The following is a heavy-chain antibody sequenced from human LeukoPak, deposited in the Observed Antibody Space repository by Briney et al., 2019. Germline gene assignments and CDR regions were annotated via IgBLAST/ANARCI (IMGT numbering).Heavy chain of an antibody. D-gene: IGHD1-26*01. CDR1: GGSISSHY. CDR3: ARAGSGSYYPY. V-gene: IGHV4-59*11. Sequence: SETLSLTCTVSGGSISSHYGSWIRQPPGEGLEWIGYIYYSGSTNYNPSLKSRVTTSVDTSKNQFSLKLSSVTAADTAVYYCARAGSGSYYPYWGQGTLVTVSS. CDR2: IYYSGST. J-gene: IGHJ4*02.